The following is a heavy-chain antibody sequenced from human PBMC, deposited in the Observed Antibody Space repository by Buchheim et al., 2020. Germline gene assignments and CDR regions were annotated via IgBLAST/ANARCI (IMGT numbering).Heavy chain of an antibody. J-gene: IGHJ6*02. CDR2: ISAYTGNT. CDR1: GYPFTNYG. D-gene: IGHD4-11*01. V-gene: IGHV1-18*04. CDR3: ARDPIYSTYMGDYYYPGMDV. Sequence: QVQLVQSGAEVKKPGASVKVSCKASGYPFTNYGLSWVRQAPGQWPEWMGWISAYTGNTNSAQKFQGRVTMTADASTNTAYMELRSLRSDDTAVYYCARDPIYSTYMGDYYYPGMDVWGQGTT.